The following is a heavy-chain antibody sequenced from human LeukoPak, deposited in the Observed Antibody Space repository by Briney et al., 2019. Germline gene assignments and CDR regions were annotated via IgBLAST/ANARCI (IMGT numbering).Heavy chain of an antibody. CDR2: VNPSGGT. CDR3: ARLRRHTIIPGPQKPSWFDA. CDR1: GASFNAFQ. V-gene: IGHV4-34*01. D-gene: IGHD3-10*01. Sequence: SETLSLTCAVSGASFNAFQWSWIRQSPGKGLGWIGDVNPSGGTSYTPSLKSRLTISIDMSKNQFSLNLRSLTAADTAVYFCARLRRHTIIPGPQKPSWFDAWGQGILATVSS. J-gene: IGHJ5*02.